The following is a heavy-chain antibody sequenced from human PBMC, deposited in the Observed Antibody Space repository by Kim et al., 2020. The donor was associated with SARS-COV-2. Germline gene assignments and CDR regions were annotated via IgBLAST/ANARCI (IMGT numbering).Heavy chain of an antibody. CDR3: ASLPSSYVWGSYRYTVKGSFDC. J-gene: IGHJ4*02. CDR1: GGSISSSSYY. D-gene: IGHD3-16*02. CDR2: IYYSGST. Sequence: SETLSLTCTVSGGSISSSSYYWGWIRQPPGKGLEWIGSIYYSGSTYYNPSLKSRVTISVDTSKNQFSLKLSSVTAADTAVYYCASLPSSYVWGSYRYTVKGSFDCWGQGTLVTVSS. V-gene: IGHV4-39*01.